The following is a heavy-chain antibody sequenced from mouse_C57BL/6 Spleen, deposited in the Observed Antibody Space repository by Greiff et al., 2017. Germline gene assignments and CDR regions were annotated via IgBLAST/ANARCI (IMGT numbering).Heavy chain of an antibody. J-gene: IGHJ3*01. CDR1: GYAFSSSW. V-gene: IGHV1-82*01. CDR3: ARGNYYGYDEGFAY. D-gene: IGHD2-2*01. CDR2: IYPGDGDT. Sequence: VQLQESGPELVKPGASVKISCKASGYAFSSSWMNWVKQRPGKGLEWIGRIYPGDGDTNYNGKFKGKATLTADKSSSTAYMQLSSLTSEDSAVYFCARGNYYGYDEGFAYWGQGTLVTVSA.